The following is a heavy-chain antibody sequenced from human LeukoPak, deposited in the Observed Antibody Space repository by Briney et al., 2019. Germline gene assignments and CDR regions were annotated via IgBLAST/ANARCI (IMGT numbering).Heavy chain of an antibody. CDR3: AKGEVGATLPLFAFDI. CDR2: ISGSGGST. Sequence: PGGSLRLSCAASGFTFSSYAMSWVRQAPGKGLEWVSAISGSGGSTYYADSVKGRFTISRDNSKNTLYLQMNSLRAEDTAVYYCAKGEVGATLPLFAFDIWGQGTVVTVSS. D-gene: IGHD1-26*01. J-gene: IGHJ3*02. V-gene: IGHV3-23*01. CDR1: GFTFSSYA.